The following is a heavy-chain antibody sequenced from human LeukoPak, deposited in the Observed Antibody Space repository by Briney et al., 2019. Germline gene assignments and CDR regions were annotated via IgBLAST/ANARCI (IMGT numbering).Heavy chain of an antibody. J-gene: IGHJ4*02. CDR1: GFTFSSYG. CDR3: ARARNNYDSSSYSALDY. V-gene: IGHV3-33*01. CDR2: IWYDGTNI. Sequence: GRSLRLSCAASGFTFSSYGMHWVRQAPGKGLEWLAVIWYDGTNIYYADSVKGRFAISRDNSKNTLYLQMNSLRAEDTAVYYCARARNNYDSSSYSALDYWGQGTLDTVSS. D-gene: IGHD3-22*01.